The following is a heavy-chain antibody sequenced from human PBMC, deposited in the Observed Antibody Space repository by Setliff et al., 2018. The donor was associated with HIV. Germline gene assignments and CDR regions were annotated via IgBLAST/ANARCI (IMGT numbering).Heavy chain of an antibody. V-gene: IGHV4-4*07. J-gene: IGHJ5*02. Sequence: KPSETLSLTCTVSGGSISGYFWSWIRQPAGKGLEWVGHIYTSGTTNYDPSLKSRVTMSVDTSKNQFSLKLSSVTAADTAVYYCADSSSWYGWFDPWGQGTLVTVSS. CDR1: GGSISGYF. CDR2: IYTSGTT. CDR3: ADSSSWYGWFDP. D-gene: IGHD6-13*01.